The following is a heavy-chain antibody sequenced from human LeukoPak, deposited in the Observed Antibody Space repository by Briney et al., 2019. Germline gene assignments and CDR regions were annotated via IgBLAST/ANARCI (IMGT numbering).Heavy chain of an antibody. Sequence: GGSLRLSCVVSGFTFSDYSMNWVRQAPGKGLEWIAFTSSTTSAIYYADSVKGRFTISRDNSKNTLYLQMNSLRAEDTAVYYCAKDFRIYSSGWYPNWFDPWGQGTLVTVSS. D-gene: IGHD6-19*01. CDR2: TSSTTSAI. V-gene: IGHV3-48*01. CDR3: AKDFRIYSSGWYPNWFDP. J-gene: IGHJ5*02. CDR1: GFTFSDYS.